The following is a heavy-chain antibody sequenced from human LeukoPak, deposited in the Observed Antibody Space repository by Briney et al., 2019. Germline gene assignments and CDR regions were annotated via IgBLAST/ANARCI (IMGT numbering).Heavy chain of an antibody. V-gene: IGHV4-59*01. Sequence: PSETLSLTCTVSGGSISSYYWSWIRQPPGKGLEWIGYIYYSGSTNYNPSLKSRVTISVDPSRNQLSLKLNSVTAADTAVYYCTRQGYKSGWYPTFDFWGPGTQVIVSS. J-gene: IGHJ4*02. CDR1: GGSISSYY. CDR2: IYYSGST. D-gene: IGHD6-19*01. CDR3: TRQGYKSGWYPTFDF.